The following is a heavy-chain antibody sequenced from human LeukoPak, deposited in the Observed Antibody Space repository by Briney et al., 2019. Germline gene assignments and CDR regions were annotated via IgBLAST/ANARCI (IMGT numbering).Heavy chain of an antibody. Sequence: PSETLSLTCTVSGGSISSYYWSWIRQPPGKGLEWIGYIYYSGSTNYNPSLKSRVTISVDTSKNQFSLKLSSVTAADTAVYYCARSRVVVAAPLDYWGQGTLVTVSS. CDR1: GGSISSYY. V-gene: IGHV4-59*08. J-gene: IGHJ4*02. CDR3: ARSRVVVAAPLDY. D-gene: IGHD2-15*01. CDR2: IYYSGST.